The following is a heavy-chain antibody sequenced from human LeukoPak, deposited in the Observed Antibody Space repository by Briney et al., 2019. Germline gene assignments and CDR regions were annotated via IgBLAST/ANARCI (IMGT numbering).Heavy chain of an antibody. CDR2: IYYSGTT. CDR3: ARGGGLGRRDGNNDY. Sequence: PSETLSLTCTVSGGSISSYYWSWIRQPPGKGLEWIGFIYYSGTTNHNPSLKSRVTISVDTSKNQFSLKLSSVTAADTAVYYCARGGGLGRRDGNNDYWGRGTLVTVSS. V-gene: IGHV4-59*01. CDR1: GGSISSYY. D-gene: IGHD5-24*01. J-gene: IGHJ4*02.